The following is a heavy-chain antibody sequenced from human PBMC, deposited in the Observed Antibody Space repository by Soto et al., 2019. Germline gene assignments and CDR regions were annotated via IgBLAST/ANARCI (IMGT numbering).Heavy chain of an antibody. J-gene: IGHJ4*02. CDR1: GFTFSTYA. CDR3: AKQRAGYDSGSDTYYFDF. D-gene: IGHD3-10*01. V-gene: IGHV3-23*01. CDR2: LSGSGGTT. Sequence: EVQLLESGGGLVQPGGSLRLSCSTSGFTFSTYAMNWVRQAPGKGLEWVSALSGSGGTTYYADSVRGRFTISRDNSKNTLFLQMNSLRAEDTALYYCAKQRAGYDSGSDTYYFDFWGQGTPVTVSS.